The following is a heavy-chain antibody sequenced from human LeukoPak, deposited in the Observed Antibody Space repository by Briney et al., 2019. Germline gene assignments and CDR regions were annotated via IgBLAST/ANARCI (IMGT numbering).Heavy chain of an antibody. CDR2: IYYSGST. Sequence: PSETLSLTCTVSGGSISSSSYYWGWIRQPPGKGLEWIGSIYYSGSTYYNPSLKSRVTISVDTSKNQFSLKLSSVTAADTAVYYCARGRLQAPYDYVWGSYLDLGYWGQGTLVTVSS. J-gene: IGHJ4*02. V-gene: IGHV4-39*07. D-gene: IGHD3-16*02. CDR1: GGSISSSSYY. CDR3: ARGRLQAPYDYVWGSYLDLGY.